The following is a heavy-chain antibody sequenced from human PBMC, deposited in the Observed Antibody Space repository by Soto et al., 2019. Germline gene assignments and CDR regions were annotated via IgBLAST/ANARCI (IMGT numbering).Heavy chain of an antibody. CDR3: ARCLRGWYYDDVNWFYP. V-gene: IGHV4-59*01. CDR2: IYYSGIT. CDR1: GGSISSYY. J-gene: IGHJ5*02. Sequence: KTSETLSLTCTVSGGSISSYYCSWIRQPPWKGLEWIGYIYYSGITNYNPSLKSRVTISVDTSKNQFSLKLSSVTAADTAVYYCARCLRGWYYDDVNWFYPWGQGTLVTVSS. D-gene: IGHD3-16*01.